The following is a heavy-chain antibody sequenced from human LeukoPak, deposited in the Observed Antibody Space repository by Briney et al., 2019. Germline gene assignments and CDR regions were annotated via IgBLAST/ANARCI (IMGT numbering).Heavy chain of an antibody. CDR1: GGSISSYD. CDR2: IYCGGST. Sequence: SETLSLTCTVSGGSISSYDWSWIRQPPGKGLEWVGYIYCGGSTNYNPSLKSRVTISVDTSKNQFSLKLSSVTAADTAVYFCARQGWYYDRSAFDIWGQGTMVTVSS. CDR3: ARQGWYYDRSAFDI. J-gene: IGHJ3*02. V-gene: IGHV4-59*08. D-gene: IGHD3-22*01.